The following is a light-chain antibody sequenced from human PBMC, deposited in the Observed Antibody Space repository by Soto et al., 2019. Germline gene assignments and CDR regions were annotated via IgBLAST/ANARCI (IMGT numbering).Light chain of an antibody. J-gene: IGKJ1*01. CDR1: QSVLYSPNNKNY. V-gene: IGKV4-1*01. Sequence: DIVMTQSPDSLAVSLGERATINCKSSQSVLYSPNNKNYLAWYQQKPGQPPKLLVYWASTRESGVPDRFSGSGSGTDFTLTNSSLQAEDAAVYYCHQYHSAPHTFRQGTNVEIK. CDR3: HQYHSAPHT. CDR2: WAS.